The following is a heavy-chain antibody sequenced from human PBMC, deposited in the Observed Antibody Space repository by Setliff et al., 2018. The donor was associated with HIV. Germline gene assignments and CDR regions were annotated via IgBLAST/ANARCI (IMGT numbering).Heavy chain of an antibody. D-gene: IGHD5-12*01. Sequence: SETLSLTCAFYGGSLNGFYWGWIRQSPGKGLEWIGEINHRGSTKYNPSLKSRVTIRVDMSKNQFSLEVTAVTAADTAVYYCVRGWDDKVSTISAPYYYYIDVWGKGTTVTV. CDR1: GGSLNGFY. J-gene: IGHJ6*03. CDR2: INHRGST. V-gene: IGHV4-34*01. CDR3: VRGWDDKVSTISAPYYYYIDV.